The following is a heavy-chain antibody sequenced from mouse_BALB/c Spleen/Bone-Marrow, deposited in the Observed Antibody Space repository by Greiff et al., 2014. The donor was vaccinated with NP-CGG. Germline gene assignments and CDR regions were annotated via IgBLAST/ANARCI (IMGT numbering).Heavy chain of an antibody. Sequence: LQQSGSELVRPGASVKLSCKASGYTFTSYWMHWVKQRHGQGLEWIGNIYPGSGSTNYDEKFKSKGTLTVDTSSSTAYMHLSSLTSEDSAVYYCTRDGWLRYFDYWGQGTTLTVSS. D-gene: IGHD2-2*01. CDR3: TRDGWLRYFDY. J-gene: IGHJ2*01. CDR2: IYPGSGST. CDR1: GYTFTSYW. V-gene: IGHV1S22*01.